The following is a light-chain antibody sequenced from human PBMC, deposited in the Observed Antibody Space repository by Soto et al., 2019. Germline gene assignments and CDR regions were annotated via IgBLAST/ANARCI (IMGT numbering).Light chain of an antibody. CDR2: GVS. CDR1: SSDFGDYNY. Sequence: QSALTQPASVSGSPGQSITISCTGTSSDFGDYNYVSWYQQHPGKAPKLMGWGVSNRPSGVSNRFSASKSGNTASLTISGLQAEDEADYYCSSYTTSNTWLFGGGTKLTVL. CDR3: SSYTTSNTWL. J-gene: IGLJ3*02. V-gene: IGLV2-14*01.